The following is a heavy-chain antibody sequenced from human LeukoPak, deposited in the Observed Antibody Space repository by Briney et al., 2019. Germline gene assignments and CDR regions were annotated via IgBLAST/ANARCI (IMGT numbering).Heavy chain of an antibody. D-gene: IGHD2-2*01. Sequence: GGSLRLSCPASGFSFSNYGMQWVRQAPGKGLEWVAVISHDGTVKHHADSVKGRFTIPRDNPKNSLYLQMNSLRAEDTAVYYCAREGYQQNYWGQGTLVTVSS. CDR1: GFSFSNYG. CDR2: ISHDGTVK. CDR3: AREGYQQNY. J-gene: IGHJ4*02. V-gene: IGHV3-30*03.